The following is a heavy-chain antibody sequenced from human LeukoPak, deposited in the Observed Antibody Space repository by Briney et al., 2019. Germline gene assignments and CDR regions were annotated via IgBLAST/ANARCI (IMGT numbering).Heavy chain of an antibody. J-gene: IGHJ6*03. CDR3: TRAGGYGSGSYYNLYYYYYMDV. Sequence: GGSLRLSCTASGFTFGDYAMSWVRQAPGKGLEWVGFIRSKAYGGTTEYAASVKGRFTISRDDSKSIAYLQMNSLKTEDTAVYYCTRAGGYGSGSYYNLYYYYYMDVWGKGTTVTISS. CDR2: IRSKAYGGTT. D-gene: IGHD3-10*01. CDR1: GFTFGDYA. V-gene: IGHV3-49*04.